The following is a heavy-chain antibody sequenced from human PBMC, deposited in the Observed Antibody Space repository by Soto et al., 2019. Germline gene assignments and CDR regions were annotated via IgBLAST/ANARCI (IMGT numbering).Heavy chain of an antibody. J-gene: IGHJ4*01. CDR1: GFTFTRSA. Sequence: GASVKASCEASGFTFTRSAVQWVRQARGQRLEWIGWIVVGSGNTNYAQKFQERVTITRDMSTSTAYMELSSLRSLVTAVHYCAAVPSESCGGDCYDYWG. CDR2: IVVGSGNT. CDR3: AAVPSESCGGDCYDY. D-gene: IGHD2-21*01. V-gene: IGHV1-58*01.